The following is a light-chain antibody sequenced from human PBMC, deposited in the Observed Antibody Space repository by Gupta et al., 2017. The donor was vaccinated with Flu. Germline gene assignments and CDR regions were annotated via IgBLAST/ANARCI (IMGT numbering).Light chain of an antibody. V-gene: IGLV3-1*01. Sequence: VPTGQTASVTCSGDKLGNDYVSWYQQKPGQYPVMVMDQDDQRPSGIPERFSGSNSGNTATLTILEIQAVDEADYYCQVSDNNVVFGGGTRLTVL. CDR3: QVSDNNVV. J-gene: IGLJ3*02. CDR1: KLGNDY. CDR2: QDD.